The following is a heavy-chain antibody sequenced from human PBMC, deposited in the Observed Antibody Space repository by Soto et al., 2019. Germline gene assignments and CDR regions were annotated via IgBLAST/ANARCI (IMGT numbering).Heavy chain of an antibody. Sequence: QVQLVQSGAEVKKPGASVKVSCKASGYTFNSYGISWVRQAPGQGLEWMGWISAYNGNTNYVQKVQGRVXXTXDXCTSTAYMERRSLRSNDTAVYYCARGGGNNPRPVDYWGQGTLVTVSS. V-gene: IGHV1-18*01. CDR3: ARGGGNNPRPVDY. CDR1: GYTFNSYG. CDR2: ISAYNGNT. J-gene: IGHJ4*02. D-gene: IGHD2-15*01.